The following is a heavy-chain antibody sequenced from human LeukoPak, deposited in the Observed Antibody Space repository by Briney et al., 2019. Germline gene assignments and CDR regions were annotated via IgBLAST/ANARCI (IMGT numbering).Heavy chain of an antibody. CDR3: TRENWYIDY. CDR1: GFTFSSYW. Sequence: GGSLRLSCAASGFTFSSYWMSWVRQAPGKGLEWVANIKQDGSEEYYVDSVKDRFTISRDNAKNSLYLQMNSLRAEDAAVYYCTRENWYIDYWGQGNLVTVSS. V-gene: IGHV3-7*01. J-gene: IGHJ4*02. CDR2: IKQDGSEE.